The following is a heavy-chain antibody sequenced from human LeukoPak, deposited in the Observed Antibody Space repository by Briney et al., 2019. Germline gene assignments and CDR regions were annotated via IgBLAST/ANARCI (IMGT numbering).Heavy chain of an antibody. CDR2: IYSGGDA. D-gene: IGHD6-19*01. CDR1: GFTFSNNY. V-gene: IGHV3-53*01. Sequence: GGSLRLSCAASGFTFSNNYMTWVRQAPGKGLEWVSVIYSGGDAYYADSVKGRFTISRDNSKNTLHLEMNNLRVEDTAVYYCARSFSSGWSDYWGQGTLVAVAS. J-gene: IGHJ4*02. CDR3: ARSFSSGWSDY.